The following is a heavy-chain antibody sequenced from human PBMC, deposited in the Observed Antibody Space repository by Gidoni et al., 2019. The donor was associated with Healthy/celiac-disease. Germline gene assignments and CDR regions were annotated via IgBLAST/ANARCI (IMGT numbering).Heavy chain of an antibody. Sequence: QVQLQESGPGLVKPSGTLSLTCAVSGGSISSSNWWSWVHQPPGKGLEWIGEIYHSGSTNYNPSLKSRVTISVDKSKNQFSLKLSSVTAADTAVYYCARESAEQWLVRAVPGRRFDYWGQGTLVTVSS. CDR3: ARESAEQWLVRAVPGRRFDY. J-gene: IGHJ4*02. V-gene: IGHV4-4*02. CDR2: IYHSGST. D-gene: IGHD6-19*01. CDR1: GGSISSSNW.